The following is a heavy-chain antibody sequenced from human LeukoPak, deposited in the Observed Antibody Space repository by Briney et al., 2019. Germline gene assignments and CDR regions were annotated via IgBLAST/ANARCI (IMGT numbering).Heavy chain of an antibody. CDR1: GYTFTSYG. CDR2: ISAYNGNT. CDR3: ARADCSSTSCYNRRGNYYYYYYMDV. V-gene: IGHV1-18*01. J-gene: IGHJ6*03. D-gene: IGHD2-2*02. Sequence: GASVKVSCKASGYTFTSYGISWVRQAPGQGLEWMGWISAYNGNTTYAQKLQGRVTMTTDTSTSTAYMELRSLRSDDTAVYYCARADCSSTSCYNRRGNYYYYYYMDVWGKGTTVTVSS.